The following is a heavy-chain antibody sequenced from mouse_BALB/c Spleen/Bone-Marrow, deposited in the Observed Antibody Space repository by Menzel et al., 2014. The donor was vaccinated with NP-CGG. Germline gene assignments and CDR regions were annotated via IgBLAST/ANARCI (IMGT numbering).Heavy chain of an antibody. CDR3: TRDDGGFAY. J-gene: IGHJ3*01. D-gene: IGHD1-1*02. CDR1: GYTFTSYW. CDR2: IYPSDSYT. Sequence: QVQLQQSGTDLVRPGASVKLSCKASGYTFTSYWINWVKQRPGQGLEWIGNIYPSDSYTNYNQKFKDKATLTVDKSSSTAYMHLSSPTSEDSAVYYCTRDDGGFAYWAMGLCSLSLQ. V-gene: IGHV1-69*02.